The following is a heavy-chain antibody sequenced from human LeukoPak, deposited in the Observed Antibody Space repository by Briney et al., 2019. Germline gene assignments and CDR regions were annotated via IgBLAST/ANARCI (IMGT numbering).Heavy chain of an antibody. CDR3: ARRTRGDPYDSSGYVDY. D-gene: IGHD3-22*01. J-gene: IGHJ4*02. V-gene: IGHV3-23*01. CDR1: GFTFSSYA. Sequence: AGGSLRLSCAASGFTFSSYAMSWVRQAPGKGLEWVSAISGSGGSTYYADSVKGRFTISRDNSKNTLYLQMNSLRAEDMAVYYCARRTRGDPYDSSGYVDYWGQGTLVTVSS. CDR2: ISGSGGST.